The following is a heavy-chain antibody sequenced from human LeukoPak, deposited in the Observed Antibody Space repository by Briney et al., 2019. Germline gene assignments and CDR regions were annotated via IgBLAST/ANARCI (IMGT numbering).Heavy chain of an antibody. CDR2: INPNSGGT. CDR1: GYTFTGYY. CDR3: ARTGYCSSTSCYDAFDI. Sequence: GASVKVSCKASGYTFTGYYMHWVRQAPGQGLEWMGWINPNSGGTNYAQKFQGRVTMTRDTSISTAYMELSRLRSDDTAVYYCARTGYCSSTSCYDAFDIWGQGTMVTVSS. V-gene: IGHV1-2*02. J-gene: IGHJ3*02. D-gene: IGHD2-2*01.